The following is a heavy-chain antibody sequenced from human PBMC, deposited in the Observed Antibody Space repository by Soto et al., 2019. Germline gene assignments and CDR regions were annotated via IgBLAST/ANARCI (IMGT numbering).Heavy chain of an antibody. CDR3: ATRVSGGFYGMDV. J-gene: IGHJ6*02. Sequence: SETLSLTCTVSGGSISTYYWSWIRQPPGKGLEWIGYIYYSGSTNYNPSLKSRVTMSVDTSKNQFSLKLSSVTAADTAVYYCATRVSGGFYGMDVWGQGTTVTVSS. V-gene: IGHV4-59*01. CDR1: GGSISTYY. CDR2: IYYSGST. D-gene: IGHD1-26*01.